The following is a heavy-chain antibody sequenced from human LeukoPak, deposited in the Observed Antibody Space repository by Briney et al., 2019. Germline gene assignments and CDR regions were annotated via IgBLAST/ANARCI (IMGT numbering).Heavy chain of an antibody. D-gene: IGHD2-15*01. CDR2: IWYDGSNK. CDR1: GFTFSSYG. Sequence: PGRSLRLSCAASGFTFSSYGMHWVRQAPGKGLEWVAVIWYDGSNKYYADSVKGRFTISRDNSKNTLYLQMNSLRAEDTAVYYCARDSDIVVVVDPSYYFDYWGQGTLVTVSS. J-gene: IGHJ4*02. V-gene: IGHV3-33*01. CDR3: ARDSDIVVVVDPSYYFDY.